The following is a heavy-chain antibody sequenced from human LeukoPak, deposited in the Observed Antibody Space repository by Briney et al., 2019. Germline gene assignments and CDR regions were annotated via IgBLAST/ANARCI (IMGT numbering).Heavy chain of an antibody. CDR3: ATTGSSAYDGGTFDC. D-gene: IGHD5-12*01. CDR1: GGSFRSSA. Sequence: SVKVSCKASGGSFRSSAISWVRHAPGQGLEWMGGIIPMFGAPNYAQKLQGRVTLSADESTSTAYMELSRLRSEDTAVYYCATTGSSAYDGGTFDCWGQGTLVTVSS. CDR2: IIPMFGAP. J-gene: IGHJ4*02. V-gene: IGHV1-69*01.